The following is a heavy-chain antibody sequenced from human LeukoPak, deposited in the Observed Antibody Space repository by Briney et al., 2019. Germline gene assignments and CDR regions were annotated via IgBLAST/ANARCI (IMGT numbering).Heavy chain of an antibody. CDR2: IYYSGST. V-gene: IGHV4-59*01. D-gene: IGHD2-2*01. CDR1: GFTFSSYE. CDR3: AASGVPAAPFDY. J-gene: IGHJ4*02. Sequence: TGGSLRLSCAASGFTFSSYEMNWVRQAPGKGLEWIGYIYYSGSTNYNPSLKSRATISVDTSKNQFSLKLSSVTAADTAVYYCAASGVPAAPFDYWGQGTLVTVSS.